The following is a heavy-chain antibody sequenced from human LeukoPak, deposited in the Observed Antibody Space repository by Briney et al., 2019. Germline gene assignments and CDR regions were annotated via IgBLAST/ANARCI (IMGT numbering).Heavy chain of an antibody. V-gene: IGHV3-7*01. CDR2: IKQDGSDK. Sequence: GGSLRLSCAASGFTFSTYWMSWVRQAPGKRLEWVANIKQDGSDKNYVDSVKGRFTMSRDNAKNSLYLQMNSLRAEDTAVYYCARKTNYFDYWGQGTLVTVSS. CDR1: GFTFSTYW. J-gene: IGHJ4*02. CDR3: ARKTNYFDY.